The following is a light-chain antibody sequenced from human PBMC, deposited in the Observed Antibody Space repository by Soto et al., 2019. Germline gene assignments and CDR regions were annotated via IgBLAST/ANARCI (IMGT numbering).Light chain of an antibody. CDR2: AAS. CDR1: QGISSY. CDR3: PQLNTYPLT. Sequence: IQLTQSPSSLSASVGDRVTITCRASQGISSYLAWYQQKPGKAPKLLIYAASTLQSGDPSRFRGSGSGTDFTLTISGLPPEDCATYNSPQLNTYPLTFGGGTKVDIK. V-gene: IGKV1-9*01. J-gene: IGKJ4*01.